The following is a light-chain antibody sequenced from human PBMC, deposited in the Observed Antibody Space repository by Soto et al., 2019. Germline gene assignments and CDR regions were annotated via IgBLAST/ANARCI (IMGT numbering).Light chain of an antibody. J-gene: IGKJ5*01. Sequence: EIVLTQSPATLSLSPGERATLSCRASQSVSSYLAWYQQKPGQAPRLLIYAASHRATGIPARFSGSGSGTDVTLTISSLEPEDFAVYYCQQRSNWPPTFGQGTRLEMK. V-gene: IGKV3-11*01. CDR2: AAS. CDR3: QQRSNWPPT. CDR1: QSVSSY.